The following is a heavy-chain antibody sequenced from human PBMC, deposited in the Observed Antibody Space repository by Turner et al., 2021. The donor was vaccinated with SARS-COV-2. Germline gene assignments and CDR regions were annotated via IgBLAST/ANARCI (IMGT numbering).Heavy chain of an antibody. CDR2: ISYDGSNK. Sequence: VPLGDSGGGVVQPGGSLRLPCEASGSTLSRYGMHWVRQAPGKGLEWVAVISYDGSNKYYADSVKGRFTISRDNSKNTLYLQMNSLRAEDTAVYYCAKSQGLYCSGGSCYSAVFDYWGQGTLVTVSS. J-gene: IGHJ4*02. D-gene: IGHD2-15*01. CDR1: GSTLSRYG. V-gene: IGHV3-30*18. CDR3: AKSQGLYCSGGSCYSAVFDY.